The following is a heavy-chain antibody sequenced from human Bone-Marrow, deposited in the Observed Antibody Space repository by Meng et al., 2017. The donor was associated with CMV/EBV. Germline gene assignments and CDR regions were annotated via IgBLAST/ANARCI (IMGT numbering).Heavy chain of an antibody. CDR1: GFTFSSYW. V-gene: IGHV3-7*01. CDR3: ARIGVGTASFYYYGMDV. CDR2: IKQDGSEK. Sequence: GESLKISCAASGFTFSSYWMSWVRQAPGKGLEWVANIKQDGSEKYYADSAKGRFTISRDNAKNSLYLQMNSLRVEDTAVYYCARIGVGTASFYYYGMDVWGQGTTVTVSS. D-gene: IGHD3-3*01. J-gene: IGHJ6*02.